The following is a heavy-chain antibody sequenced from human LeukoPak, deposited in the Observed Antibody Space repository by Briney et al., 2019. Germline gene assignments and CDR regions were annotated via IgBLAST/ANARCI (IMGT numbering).Heavy chain of an antibody. Sequence: ASVKVSCKASGYTFTSYGISWVRQAPGQGLEWMGWISAYNGNTNYAQKLQGRVTMTTDTSTSTAYMELRSLRSDDTAVYYCARDQAAAPQLWPILEAGELTPPCDYWGQGTLVTVSS. D-gene: IGHD5-18*01. CDR2: ISAYNGNT. CDR1: GYTFTSYG. J-gene: IGHJ4*02. V-gene: IGHV1-18*01. CDR3: ARDQAAAPQLWPILEAGELTPPCDY.